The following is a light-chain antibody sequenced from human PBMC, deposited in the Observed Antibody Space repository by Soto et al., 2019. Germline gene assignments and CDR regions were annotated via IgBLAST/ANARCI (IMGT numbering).Light chain of an antibody. CDR2: GAY. CDR1: QSASST. V-gene: IGKV3-20*01. J-gene: IGKJ1*01. Sequence: EIVMTQSPATLSVSPGERATLSCRASQSASSTLAWYQQKPGQAPRLLLYGAYNRATGIPDRFSGSGSGTDFTLTISRLEPEDFAVYYCQQYGSSPQTFGQGTKVDI. CDR3: QQYGSSPQT.